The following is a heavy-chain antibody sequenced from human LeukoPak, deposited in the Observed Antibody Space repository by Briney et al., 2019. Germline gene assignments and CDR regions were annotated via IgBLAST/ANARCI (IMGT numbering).Heavy chain of an antibody. CDR1: GGSISSGSYY. V-gene: IGHV4-61*02. Sequence: SQTLSLTCTVAGGSISSGSYYWSWIRQPAGKGLEWIGRIYTSGSTNYNPSLKSRVTISVDTSKNQFSLKLSSVTAADTAVYYCARGLRSCGGDCYSEGSWFDPWGQGTLVTVSS. D-gene: IGHD2-21*01. CDR3: ARGLRSCGGDCYSEGSWFDP. CDR2: IYTSGST. J-gene: IGHJ5*02.